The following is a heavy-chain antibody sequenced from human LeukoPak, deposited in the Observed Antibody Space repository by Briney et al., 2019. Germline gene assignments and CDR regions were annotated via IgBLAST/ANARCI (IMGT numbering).Heavy chain of an antibody. D-gene: IGHD6-19*01. J-gene: IGHJ4*02. Sequence: ASVKVSCKASGYTFTSYYMHWVRQAPGQGLEWMGIINPSGGSTSYAQKFQGRVTMTRDMSTSTVYMELSSLRSEDTAVYYCARASPSGWHFDYWGQGTLVTVSS. CDR1: GYTFTSYY. CDR2: INPSGGST. V-gene: IGHV1-46*01. CDR3: ARASPSGWHFDY.